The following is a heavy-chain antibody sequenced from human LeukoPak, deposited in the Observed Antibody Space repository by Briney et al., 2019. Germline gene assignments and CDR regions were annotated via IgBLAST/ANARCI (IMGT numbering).Heavy chain of an antibody. CDR2: IYTSGST. Sequence: PSETLSLTCTVSGGSISSYYWSWIRQPAGKGLEWIGRIYTSGSTNYNPSLKSRVTISVDKSKNQFSLKLSSVTAADTAVYYCARVAPGRSSWYYFDYWGQGTLVTVSS. V-gene: IGHV4-4*07. CDR3: ARVAPGRSSWYYFDY. CDR1: GGSISSYY. D-gene: IGHD6-13*01. J-gene: IGHJ4*02.